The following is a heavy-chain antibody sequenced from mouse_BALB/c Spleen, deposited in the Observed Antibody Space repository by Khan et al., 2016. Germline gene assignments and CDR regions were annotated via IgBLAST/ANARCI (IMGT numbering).Heavy chain of an antibody. CDR2: IYPGDGDT. CDR3: ARGYYGDPEYFDV. Sequence: QIQLVQSGTELVRPGSSVKISCKSSGYAFSSYWMNWVKQRPGQGLEWIGQIYPGDGDTNYNGKFKGKATLTADKSSAYIQLSSLTSEDSAVYFCARGYYGDPEYFDVWGAGTTVTVSS. CDR1: GYAFSSYW. D-gene: IGHD2-13*01. J-gene: IGHJ1*01. V-gene: IGHV1-80*01.